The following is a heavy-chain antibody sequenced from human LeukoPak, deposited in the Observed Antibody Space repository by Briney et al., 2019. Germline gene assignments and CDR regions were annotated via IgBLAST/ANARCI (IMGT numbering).Heavy chain of an antibody. Sequence: ASVKVSCKAAGYTFTGYYMHWVRQAPGQGLEWMGRINPNSGGTNYAQKFQGRVTFTTDESTSTAYMELSSLRSDDTAVYYCASPKDSDASAFDYWGQGTLVTVS. CDR1: GYTFTGYY. J-gene: IGHJ4*02. V-gene: IGHV1-2*06. D-gene: IGHD3/OR15-3a*01. CDR2: INPNSGGT. CDR3: ASPKDSDASAFDY.